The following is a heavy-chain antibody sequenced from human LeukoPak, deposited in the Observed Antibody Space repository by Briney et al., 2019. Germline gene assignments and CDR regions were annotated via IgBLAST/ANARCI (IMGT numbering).Heavy chain of an antibody. D-gene: IGHD5-18*01. CDR2: ISAYNGNT. J-gene: IGHJ6*02. CDR1: GYTFTSYG. CDR3: ARGGLDTAMAPTSEDYYYYGMDV. V-gene: IGHV1-18*01. Sequence: ASVKVSRKASGYTFTSYGISWVRQAPGQGLEWMGWISAYNGNTNFAQKLQGRVTMTTDTSTSTAYMELRSLRSDDTAVYYCARGGLDTAMAPTSEDYYYYGMDVWGQGTTVTVSS.